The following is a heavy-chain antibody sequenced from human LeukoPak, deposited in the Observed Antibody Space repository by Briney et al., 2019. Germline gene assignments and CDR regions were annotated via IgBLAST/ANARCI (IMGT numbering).Heavy chain of an antibody. D-gene: IGHD4-23*01. V-gene: IGHV4-59*01. CDR3: ASHDYGGNSGVAHAFDI. J-gene: IGHJ3*02. CDR1: GGSISSYY. CDR2: IYYSGST. Sequence: SETLSLTCTVSGGSISSYYWSWLRQPPGKGLEWIGYIYYSGSTNYNPSLKSRVTISVDTSKNQFSLKLSSVTAADTAVYYCASHDYGGNSGVAHAFDIWGQGTMVTVSS.